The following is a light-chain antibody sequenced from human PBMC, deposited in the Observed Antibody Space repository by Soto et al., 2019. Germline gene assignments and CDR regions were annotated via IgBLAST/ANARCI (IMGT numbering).Light chain of an antibody. V-gene: IGKV3-20*01. J-gene: IGKJ1*01. Sequence: FVLTQSPGTLSFSPGEIATLSGRASQTVRNNYLAWYQQKPGQAPRLLIYETSSRATGIPDRFSGSGSQTDFTLTISRLEPEDFAVYYCQQYGTSPRTFGQGTKVDIK. CDR3: QQYGTSPRT. CDR2: ETS. CDR1: QTVRNNY.